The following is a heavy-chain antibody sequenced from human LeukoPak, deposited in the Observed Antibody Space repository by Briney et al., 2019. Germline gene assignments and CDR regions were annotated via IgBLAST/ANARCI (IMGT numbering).Heavy chain of an antibody. CDR3: TKDAPDSGGWFFFDS. V-gene: IGHV3-74*01. D-gene: IGHD6-19*01. Sequence: GGSLRLSCAASGNYWMHWVRQVPGKGLVWVSHINSDGSWTSYADSVKGRFTISRDNSKNTLYLQMISLRAEDTAVYYCTKDAPDSGGWFFFDSWGQGTLVTVSS. J-gene: IGHJ4*02. CDR1: GNYW. CDR2: INSDGSWT.